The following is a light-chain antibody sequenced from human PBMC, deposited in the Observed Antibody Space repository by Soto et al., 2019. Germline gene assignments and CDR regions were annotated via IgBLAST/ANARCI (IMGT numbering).Light chain of an antibody. CDR3: LHDSIYPRT. CDR2: AAS. V-gene: IGKV1-6*01. J-gene: IGKJ1*01. CDR1: QGIRND. Sequence: SPAAVSSSIEDRVTITCRASQGIRNDLGWYQQKAGKAPKLLIYAASSLQSGVPSRFSGSGSGTDFTLTISSLQPEDFVRYYSLHDSIYPRTFAQRAKV.